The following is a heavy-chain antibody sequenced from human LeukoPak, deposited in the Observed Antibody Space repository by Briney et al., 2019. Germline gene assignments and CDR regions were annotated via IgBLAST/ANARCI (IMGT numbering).Heavy chain of an antibody. CDR2: IRYDGSNK. D-gene: IGHD3-9*01. CDR3: AKDGDILTGYSLPGYYFDY. CDR1: GFTFSSYG. V-gene: IGHV3-30*02. J-gene: IGHJ4*02. Sequence: PGGSLRLSCAASGFTFSSYGMHWVRQAPGKGLEWVAFIRYDGSNKYYADSVKGRFTISRDNSKNTLYLQMNSLRAEDTAVYYCAKDGDILTGYSLPGYYFDYWGQGTLVTVPS.